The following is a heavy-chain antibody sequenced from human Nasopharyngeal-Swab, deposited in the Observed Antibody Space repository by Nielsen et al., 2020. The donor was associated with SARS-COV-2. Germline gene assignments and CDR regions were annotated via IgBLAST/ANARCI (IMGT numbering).Heavy chain of an antibody. CDR3: ARFGGSSWYPQEYFQH. V-gene: IGHV4-39*07. CDR2: MYFSGST. J-gene: IGHJ1*01. Sequence: SETLSSTCTALGGSTSSSSYYWAWIRQPPGKGRERLGNMYFSGSTYYNPSLNSRVTTSVDTSKNQFSLNLNSVTAADTAVYYCARFGGSSWYPQEYFQHWGQGTLVTVSS. CDR1: GGSTSSSSYY. D-gene: IGHD6-13*01.